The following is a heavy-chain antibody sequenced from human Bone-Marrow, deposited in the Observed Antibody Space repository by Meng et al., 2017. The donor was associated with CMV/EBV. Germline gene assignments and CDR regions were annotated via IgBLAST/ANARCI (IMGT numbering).Heavy chain of an antibody. CDR2: IIPILGIA. D-gene: IGHD3-3*01. V-gene: IGHV1-69*10. CDR3: VSWSGYPPHTGDNWFDP. Sequence: SVKVSCKASGGTFSSYAISWVRQAPGQGLEWMGGIIPILGIANYAQKFQGRVTITADKSTSTAYMELSSLRSEDTAVYYCVSWSGYPPHTGDNWFDPWGQGTLATVSS. CDR1: GGTFSSYA. J-gene: IGHJ5*02.